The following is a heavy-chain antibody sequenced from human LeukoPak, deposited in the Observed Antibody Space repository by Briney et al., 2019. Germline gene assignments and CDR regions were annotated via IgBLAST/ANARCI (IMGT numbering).Heavy chain of an antibody. CDR3: ATDAYSSSSWFDY. CDR2: ISYDGSNK. Sequence: PGRSLRLSCAASGFTFSSYGMHWVRQAPGKGLEWVAVISYDGSNKYYADSVKGRFTISIDNSKNTLYLQMNSLRAEDTAVYYCATDAYSSSSWFDYWGQGTLVTVSP. D-gene: IGHD6-6*01. V-gene: IGHV3-30*03. CDR1: GFTFSSYG. J-gene: IGHJ4*02.